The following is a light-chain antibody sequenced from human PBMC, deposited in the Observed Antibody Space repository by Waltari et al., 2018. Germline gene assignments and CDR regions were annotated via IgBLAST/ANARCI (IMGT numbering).Light chain of an antibody. CDR2: RNN. Sequence: QSVMTQPPSASGTTGQRVSMYCSGCSSTIGRSSVSWYQQVPGTAPKLLIYRNNQRPSGVPDRFSGSKSGTSASLAISGLRSEDEADYYCAAWDDSLSGRFFGSGTKVTVL. CDR3: AAWDDSLSGRF. CDR1: SSTIGRSS. V-gene: IGLV1-47*01. J-gene: IGLJ1*01.